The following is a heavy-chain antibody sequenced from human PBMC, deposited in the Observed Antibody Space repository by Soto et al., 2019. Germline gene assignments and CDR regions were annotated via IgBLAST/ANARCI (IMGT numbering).Heavy chain of an antibody. V-gene: IGHV3-15*01. CDR1: GFMFSSAW. Sequence: HLVESGGDLVKPGGSLRLSCAASGFMFSSAWMSWVRQAPGKGLEWVGRIKSKRDGGTTDYAPPVKGRFVISRDDSTNTLYLQMNSLKTDDTAVYYCVEGWNDFWGQGTLVAVSS. D-gene: IGHD1-1*01. J-gene: IGHJ4*02. CDR2: IKSKRDGGTT. CDR3: VEGWNDF.